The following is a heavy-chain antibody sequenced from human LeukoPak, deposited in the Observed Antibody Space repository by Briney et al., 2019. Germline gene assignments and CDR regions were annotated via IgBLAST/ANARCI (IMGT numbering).Heavy chain of an antibody. CDR1: GGSISSYY. Sequence: SETLSLTCTVSGGSISSYYWSWIRQPPGKGLEWIGYIYYSGSTNYNPSLKSRVTISVDTSKNQFSLKLSSVTAADTAVYYCARVENSGSYIYYFDYWGQGTLVTVSS. CDR3: ARVENSGSYIYYFDY. D-gene: IGHD3-10*01. V-gene: IGHV4-59*01. CDR2: IYYSGST. J-gene: IGHJ4*02.